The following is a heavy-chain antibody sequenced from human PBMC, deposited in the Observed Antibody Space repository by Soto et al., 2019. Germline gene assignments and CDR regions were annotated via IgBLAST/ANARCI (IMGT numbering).Heavy chain of an antibody. Sequence: QITLKESGPTLVKPTQTLTLTCTFSAFSLSTGGVGVGWIRQPPGKALEWLALIYWDDDKRYSPSLRSRLTITKAPSKSQVVLTMTNMDPVDTATYYCIQSRCGGDCLQSYASYYYYGMDVWGQGTTVTVSS. CDR1: AFSLSTGGVG. CDR2: IYWDDDK. V-gene: IGHV2-5*02. J-gene: IGHJ6*02. D-gene: IGHD2-21*02. CDR3: IQSRCGGDCLQSYASYYYYGMDV.